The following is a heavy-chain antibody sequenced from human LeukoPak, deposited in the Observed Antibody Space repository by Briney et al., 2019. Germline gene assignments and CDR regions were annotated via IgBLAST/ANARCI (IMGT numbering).Heavy chain of an antibody. D-gene: IGHD2-15*01. Sequence: SETLSLTRTVSGGSISSYYWSWIRQPPGKGLEWIGYIYYSGSTNYNPSLKSRVTISVDTSKNQFSLKLSSVTAADTAVYYCARVGCSGGSCYSIIDYWGQGTLVTVSS. CDR3: ARVGCSGGSCYSIIDY. CDR2: IYYSGST. J-gene: IGHJ4*02. V-gene: IGHV4-59*01. CDR1: GGSISSYY.